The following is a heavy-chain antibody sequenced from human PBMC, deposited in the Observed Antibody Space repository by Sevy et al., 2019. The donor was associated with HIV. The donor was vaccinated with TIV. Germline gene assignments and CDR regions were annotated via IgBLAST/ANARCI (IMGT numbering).Heavy chain of an antibody. CDR3: AKGPNYDILTGPPQGYYFDY. J-gene: IGHJ4*02. CDR1: GFTFSSYA. CDR2: ISGSGGST. V-gene: IGHV3-23*01. Sequence: GGSLRLSCAASGFTFSSYAMSWVRQAPGKGLEWVSAISGSGGSTYYADSVKGRFTISRDNSKNTLYLTMNSLRAEDTAVYYCAKGPNYDILTGPPQGYYFDYWGQGTLVTVSS. D-gene: IGHD3-9*01.